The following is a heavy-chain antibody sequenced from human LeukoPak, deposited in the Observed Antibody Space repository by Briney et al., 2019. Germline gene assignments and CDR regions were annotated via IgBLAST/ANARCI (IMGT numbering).Heavy chain of an antibody. CDR2: IYYSGIT. V-gene: IGHV4-30-4*01. Sequence: PLGTPSLSSTVSGGSTSGGDYYCSWIRQPPGDGREWIGYIYYSGITYYNPSLKSRVTISVDTSKNQFSLKLSSVTAADTAVYYCARGQGSGWYRYYFDYWGQGTLVTVSS. J-gene: IGHJ4*02. CDR3: ARGQGSGWYRYYFDY. CDR1: GGSTSGGDYY. D-gene: IGHD6-19*01.